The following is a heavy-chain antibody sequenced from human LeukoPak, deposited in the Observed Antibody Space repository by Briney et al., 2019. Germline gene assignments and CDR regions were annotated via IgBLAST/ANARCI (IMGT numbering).Heavy chain of an antibody. CDR3: AREKSNIYYYGSGSYRNFDS. Sequence: KPSETLSLTCTVSGYSISSGYYWGWIRQPPGKGLEWIGSFFLKGSTNYNPSLKSRVTISVDTSKNQFSLKLSSVTAADTVVYYCAREKSNIYYYGSGSYRNFDSWGQGTLVTVSS. V-gene: IGHV4-38-2*02. D-gene: IGHD3-10*01. J-gene: IGHJ4*02. CDR2: FFLKGST. CDR1: GYSISSGYY.